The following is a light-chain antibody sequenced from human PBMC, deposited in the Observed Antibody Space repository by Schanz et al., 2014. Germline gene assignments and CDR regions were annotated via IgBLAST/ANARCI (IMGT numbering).Light chain of an antibody. CDR2: DAS. Sequence: DILLTQSPSTLSASVGDRVTITCRASQSVNNWLAWYQQKPGQAPKLLIYDASSLRSGVPSAFSGSGSGTEFTLTISSLQPDDFATYYCQQYQTYGGTFGPGTKVDV. CDR3: QQYQTYGGT. V-gene: IGKV1-5*01. CDR1: QSVNNW. J-gene: IGKJ3*01.